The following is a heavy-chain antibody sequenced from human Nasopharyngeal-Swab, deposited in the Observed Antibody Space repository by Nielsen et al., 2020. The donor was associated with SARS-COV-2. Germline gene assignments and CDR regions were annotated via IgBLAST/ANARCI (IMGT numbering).Heavy chain of an antibody. Sequence: WIRQRPGKGLEWIGYIYYSGSTYYNPSLKSRVTISVDTSKNQFSLKLSSVTAADTAVYYCARASYYYDSSGYYFDYWGQGTLVTVSS. CDR3: ARASYYYDSSGYYFDY. CDR2: IYYSGST. J-gene: IGHJ4*02. D-gene: IGHD3-22*01. V-gene: IGHV4-30-4*01.